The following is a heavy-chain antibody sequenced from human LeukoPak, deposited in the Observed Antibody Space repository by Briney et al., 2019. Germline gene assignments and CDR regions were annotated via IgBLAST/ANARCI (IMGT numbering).Heavy chain of an antibody. CDR3: AKLAQGHDVGIVY. CDR2: ISYDGSNK. V-gene: IGHV3-30*18. CDR1: GFTFSSYG. Sequence: PGGSLRLSCAASGFTFSSYGMHWVRQAPGKGLEWVAVISYDGSNKYYADSVKGRFTISRDNSKNTLYLQMNSLRAEDTAVYYCAKLAQGHDVGIVYWGQGTLVPVSS. J-gene: IGHJ4*02. D-gene: IGHD7-27*01.